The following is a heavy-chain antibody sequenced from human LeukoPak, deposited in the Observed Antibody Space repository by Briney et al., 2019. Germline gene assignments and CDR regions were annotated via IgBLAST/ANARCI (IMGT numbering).Heavy chain of an antibody. CDR2: INPNSGGT. V-gene: IGHV1-2*02. CDR3: ARARNVMVIGDV. J-gene: IGHJ6*04. CDR1: GYIFTGYY. D-gene: IGHD2/OR15-2a*01. Sequence: GASVKVSCKASGYIFTGYYMHWVRQAPGQGLEWMGWINPNSGGTSYAQKFQGRVTMTRDTSISAAYMELSRLRSDDSAVYYCARARNVMVIGDVWGKGTTVIVSS.